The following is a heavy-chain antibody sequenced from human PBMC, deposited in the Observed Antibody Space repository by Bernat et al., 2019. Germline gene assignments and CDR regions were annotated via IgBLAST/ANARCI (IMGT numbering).Heavy chain of an antibody. Sequence: QVQLVESGGGVVQPGRSLRLSCAASGFSFSTYGIQWIRQAPGKGLEWVAVVSSDGHTKIYVDSVKGRFAISRDNSKNTLYLQMNSLRVEDTAVYYCVKEGHSRGYGAYFDSWGQGALVTVSS. CDR3: VKEGHSRGYGAYFDS. CDR1: GFSFSTYG. D-gene: IGHD6-25*01. J-gene: IGHJ4*02. V-gene: IGHV3-30*18. CDR2: VSSDGHTK.